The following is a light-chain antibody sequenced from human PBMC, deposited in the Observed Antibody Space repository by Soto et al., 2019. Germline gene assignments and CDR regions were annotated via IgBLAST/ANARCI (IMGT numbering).Light chain of an antibody. CDR2: DNN. CDR1: SSNIGNNY. Sequence: QSVLTQPPSVSAAPGQKVTISCSGSSSNIGNNYVSWYQQLPGTAPKLLIYDNNKRPSGIPDRFSGSKSGTSATLGITGLQTGDEADYYCGTWDSSLSAYVSGPGTKV. V-gene: IGLV1-51*01. J-gene: IGLJ1*01. CDR3: GTWDSSLSAYV.